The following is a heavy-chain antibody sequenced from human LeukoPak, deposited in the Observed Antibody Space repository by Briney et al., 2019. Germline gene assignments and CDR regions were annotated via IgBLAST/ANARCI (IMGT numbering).Heavy chain of an antibody. D-gene: IGHD2-2*01. CDR3: ARGGGMASLPTRYCSSTSCFLLDY. CDR2: ISAYNGNT. V-gene: IGHV1-18*01. J-gene: IGHJ4*02. CDR1: GYTFTSYG. Sequence: ASVKVSCKASGYTFTSYGISWVRQAPGQGLEWMGWISAYNGNTNYAQKLQGRVTMTTDTSTSTAYMELRSLRSDDTAVYYCARGGGMASLPTRYCSSTSCFLLDYWGQGTLVTVSS.